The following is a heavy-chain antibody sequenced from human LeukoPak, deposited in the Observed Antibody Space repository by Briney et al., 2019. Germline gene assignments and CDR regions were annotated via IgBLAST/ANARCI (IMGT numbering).Heavy chain of an antibody. V-gene: IGHV4-4*08. CDR1: GGSISSDY. J-gene: IGHJ4*02. CDR3: ARASYSYDINGWVPFDY. CDR2: IYTSGST. D-gene: IGHD3-22*01. Sequence: SETLSLTCTVSGGSISSDYWSWLRQPPGKGLEWIGRIYTSGSTNYNPSLKSRVTISGDTSKNQFSLRLSSVTAADTAVYYCARASYSYDINGWVPFDYWGQGTLVTVSS.